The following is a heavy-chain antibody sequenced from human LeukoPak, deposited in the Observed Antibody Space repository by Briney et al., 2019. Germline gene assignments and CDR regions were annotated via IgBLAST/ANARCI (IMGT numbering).Heavy chain of an antibody. Sequence: SETLSLTCTVSGGSISSNSYYWGWIRQPPGKGLEWIGSIYYSGSTYYNPSLKSRVTISVDTSKNQFSLKLSSVTAADTAVYYCARFCSGGSCFYGAFDTWGQGTMVTVSS. J-gene: IGHJ3*02. CDR2: IYYSGST. V-gene: IGHV4-39*07. CDR1: GGSISSNSYY. CDR3: ARFCSGGSCFYGAFDT. D-gene: IGHD2-15*01.